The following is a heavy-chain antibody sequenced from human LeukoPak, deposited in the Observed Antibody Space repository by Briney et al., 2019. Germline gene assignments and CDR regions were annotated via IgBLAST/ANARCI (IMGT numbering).Heavy chain of an antibody. Sequence: SETLSLTCAVYGGSFSGYYWSWIRQPPGKGLEWIGEINHSGSTNCNPSLKSRVTISVDTSKNQFSLKLSSVTAADTAVYYCARSQVVRGVIRFDYWGQGTLVTVSS. D-gene: IGHD3-10*01. CDR3: ARSQVVRGVIRFDY. V-gene: IGHV4-34*01. CDR1: GGSFSGYY. CDR2: INHSGST. J-gene: IGHJ4*02.